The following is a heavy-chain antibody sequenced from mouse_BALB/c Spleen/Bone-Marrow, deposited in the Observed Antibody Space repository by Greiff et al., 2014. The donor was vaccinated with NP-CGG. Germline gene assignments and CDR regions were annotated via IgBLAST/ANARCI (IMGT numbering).Heavy chain of an antibody. V-gene: IGHV1S81*02. D-gene: IGHD1-2*01. CDR3: TNYGYD. Sequence: QVQLQQSGAELVKPGASVKLSCKASGYTFTSFWMHWVKLGPGQGFEWIGEINPSNGRTNYNEKFKRKATLTVDKSSSTAYMQLSSLTSEDSSVYYCTNYGYDWGRGTTLTVSS. CDR1: GYTFTSFW. CDR2: INPSNGRT. J-gene: IGHJ2*01.